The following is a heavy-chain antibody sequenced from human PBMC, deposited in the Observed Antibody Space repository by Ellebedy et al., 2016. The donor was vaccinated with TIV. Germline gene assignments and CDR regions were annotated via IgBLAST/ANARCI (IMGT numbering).Heavy chain of an antibody. CDR1: GFTFSSYS. V-gene: IGHV3-21*01. J-gene: IGHJ2*01. D-gene: IGHD5-24*01. CDR2: ISSSSSYI. CDR3: ARDVREMATNKPKPFDL. Sequence: GESLKISCAASGFTFSSYSMNWVRQAPGKGLEWVSSISSSSSYIYYADSVKGRFTISRDNAKNSLYLQMNSLRAEDTAVYYCARDVREMATNKPKPFDLWGRGTLVTVSS.